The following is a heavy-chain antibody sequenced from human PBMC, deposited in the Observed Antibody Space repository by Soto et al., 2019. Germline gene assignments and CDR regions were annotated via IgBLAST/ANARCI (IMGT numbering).Heavy chain of an antibody. CDR3: ATPPEGYQPMTSYYYMDF. CDR1: GFTFSSYS. D-gene: IGHD2-2*01. CDR2: ISSSSSYI. Sequence: GESLKISCAASGFTFSSYSMNWVRQAPGKGLEWVSSISSSSSYIYYADSVKGRFTISRDNAKNSLYLQMNSLRAEDTAVYYCATPPEGYQPMTSYYYMDFWGKGTTVTVSS. V-gene: IGHV3-21*01. J-gene: IGHJ6*03.